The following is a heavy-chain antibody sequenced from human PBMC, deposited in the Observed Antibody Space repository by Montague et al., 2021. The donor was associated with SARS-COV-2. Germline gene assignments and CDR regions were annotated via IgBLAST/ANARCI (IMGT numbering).Heavy chain of an antibody. Sequence: SLRLSCAASGFTFSSYEMNWVRQAPGKGLEWVSYISSSGSTIYYADSVKGRLTISRDNAKNSLYLQMNSLSAEDTAVYYCAREPRETGSDWYYDFWSGYSLPRGYYYYGMDVWGQGTTVTVSS. V-gene: IGHV3-48*03. CDR2: ISSSGSTI. CDR1: GFTFSSYE. CDR3: AREPRETGSDWYYDFWSGYSLPRGYYYYGMDV. J-gene: IGHJ6*02. D-gene: IGHD3-3*01.